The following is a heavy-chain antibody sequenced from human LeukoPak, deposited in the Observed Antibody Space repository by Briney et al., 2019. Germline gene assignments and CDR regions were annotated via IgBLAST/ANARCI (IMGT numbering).Heavy chain of an antibody. Sequence: TSETLSLTCAVYGGSFSGYYWSWIRQPPGKGLEWIGEINHSGTTNYNPSLKSRVTISVDTSKNQFSLKLSSVTAADTAVYYCAASYYDSSGYYSIDYWGQGTLVTVSS. CDR3: AASYYDSSGYYSIDY. CDR1: GGSFSGYY. V-gene: IGHV4-34*01. CDR2: INHSGTT. J-gene: IGHJ4*02. D-gene: IGHD3-22*01.